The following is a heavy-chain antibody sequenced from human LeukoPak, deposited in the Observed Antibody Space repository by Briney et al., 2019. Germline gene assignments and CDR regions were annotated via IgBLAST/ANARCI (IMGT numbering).Heavy chain of an antibody. V-gene: IGHV1-69*04. J-gene: IGHJ4*02. CDR2: IIPILGIA. D-gene: IGHD2-2*01. Sequence: GASVKVSCKASGGTFSSYAISWVRQAPGQGLEWMGRIIPILGIANYAQKFQGRVTITTDESTSTAYMELSSLRSEDTAVYYCAGSPQSYCSSTSCTFDYWGQGTLVTVSS. CDR3: AGSPQSYCSSTSCTFDY. CDR1: GGTFSSYA.